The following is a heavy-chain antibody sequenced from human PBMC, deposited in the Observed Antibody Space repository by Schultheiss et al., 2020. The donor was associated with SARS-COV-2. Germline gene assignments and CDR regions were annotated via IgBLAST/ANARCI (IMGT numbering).Heavy chain of an antibody. CDR2: IIPIFGTA. V-gene: IGHV1-69*13. CDR3: ARVKYKNLGGWGYYYYGMDV. D-gene: IGHD6-19*01. J-gene: IGHJ6*02. Sequence: SVKVSCKASGGTFSRYAISWVRQAPGQGLEWMGGIIPIFGTANYAQKFQGRVTITADESTSTAYMELSSLRSEDTAVYYCARVKYKNLGGWGYYYYGMDVWGQGTTVTVSS. CDR1: GGTFSRYA.